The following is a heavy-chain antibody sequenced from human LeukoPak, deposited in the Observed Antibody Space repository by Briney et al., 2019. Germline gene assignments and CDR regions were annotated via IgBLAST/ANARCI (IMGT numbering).Heavy chain of an antibody. Sequence: GGSLRLSCAASGFTFSSYSMNWVRQAPGKGLEWVSSISSSSYIYYADSVKGRFTISRDNAKNSLYLQMNSLRAEDTAVYYCARAHGDYNWFDPWGQGTLVTVSS. D-gene: IGHD4-17*01. V-gene: IGHV3-21*01. CDR3: ARAHGDYNWFDP. J-gene: IGHJ5*02. CDR2: ISSSSYI. CDR1: GFTFSSYS.